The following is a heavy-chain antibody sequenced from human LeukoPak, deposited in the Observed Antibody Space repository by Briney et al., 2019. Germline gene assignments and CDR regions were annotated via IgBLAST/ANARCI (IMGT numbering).Heavy chain of an antibody. CDR3: AKSSSSWYGDLYYYYYMDV. CDR2: IRYDGSNK. CDR1: GFTFSSYG. D-gene: IGHD6-13*01. Sequence: QTGGSLRLSCAASGFTFSSYGMHWVRQAPGKGLEWVAFIRYDGSNKYYADSVKGRFTISRDNSKNALYLQMNSLRAEDTAVYYCAKSSSSWYGDLYYYYYMDVWGKGTTVTVSS. V-gene: IGHV3-30*02. J-gene: IGHJ6*03.